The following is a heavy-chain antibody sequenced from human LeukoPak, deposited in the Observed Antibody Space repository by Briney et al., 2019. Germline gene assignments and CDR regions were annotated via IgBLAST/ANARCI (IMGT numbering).Heavy chain of an antibody. CDR1: GFTFSSYG. D-gene: IGHD1-26*01. V-gene: IGHV3-33*01. Sequence: GRSLRLSCAASGFTFSSYGMHWVRQAPGKGLEWVAVIWYDGSNKYYADSVKGRFTISRDNSKNTLYLQMNSLRAEDTAVYYCAREGSGSYSKYFDYWGQGTPVTVSS. CDR3: AREGSGSYSKYFDY. J-gene: IGHJ4*02. CDR2: IWYDGSNK.